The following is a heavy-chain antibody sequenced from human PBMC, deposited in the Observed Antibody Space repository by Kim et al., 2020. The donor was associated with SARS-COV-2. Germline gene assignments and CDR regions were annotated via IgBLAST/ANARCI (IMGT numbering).Heavy chain of an antibody. CDR1: GYTFTNYF. CDR2: INPNSGGT. J-gene: IGHJ4*02. V-gene: IGHV1-2*02. D-gene: IGHD2-15*01. CDR3: ARDRGPLRFCAGGSCYSDGYVDC. Sequence: ASVKVSCKASGYTFTNYFIHWVRQAPGQGLEWMGWINPNSGGTHYAQNFRGRVTVTRDTSITTAYMELSWLTSDDTALYYCARDRGPLRFCAGGSCYSDGYVDCWGQGTLVTVSS.